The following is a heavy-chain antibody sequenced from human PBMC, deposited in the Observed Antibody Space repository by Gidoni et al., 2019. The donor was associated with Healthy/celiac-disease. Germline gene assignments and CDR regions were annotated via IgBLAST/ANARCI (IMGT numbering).Heavy chain of an antibody. V-gene: IGHV3-23*01. Sequence: EVQLLESGGGLVQPGGSMRLSCAASGFTFSSYAMSWVRQAPGKGMEWVSAMCGSGGSTYYADSVKGRFTISRDNSKNTLYLQMNSLRAEDTAVYYCAKDSDIVVVTDAFDIWGQGTMVTVSS. CDR3: AKDSDIVVVTDAFDI. CDR1: GFTFSSYA. D-gene: IGHD2-21*02. J-gene: IGHJ3*02. CDR2: MCGSGGST.